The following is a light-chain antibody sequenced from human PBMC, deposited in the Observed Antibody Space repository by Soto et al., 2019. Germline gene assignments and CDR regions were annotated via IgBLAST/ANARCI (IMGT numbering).Light chain of an antibody. J-gene: IGLJ1*01. V-gene: IGLV2-14*01. CDR3: SSYTSSSTLV. CDR2: DVS. Sequence: QSLLTQPASVSASPGQSITISCTGTSIDVGGYNYVSWYQQHPGKAPKLMIYDVSNRPSGVSNRFSGSKSGNTASLTISGLHAEDEADYSCSSYTSSSTLVFGTGTKVTVL. CDR1: SIDVGGYNY.